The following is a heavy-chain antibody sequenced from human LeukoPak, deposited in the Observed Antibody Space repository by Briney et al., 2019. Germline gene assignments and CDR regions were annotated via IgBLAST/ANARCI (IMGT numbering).Heavy chain of an antibody. Sequence: PGGSLRLSCAASGFTFGNYGMSWVRQAPGKGLEWVSGINWNGGSTGYADSVEGRFTISRDNAKNSQYLQMNSLSVEDTALYYCAGAQTYGDSRLLLDYWGQGTLVTVSS. CDR1: GFTFGNYG. J-gene: IGHJ4*02. D-gene: IGHD4-17*01. CDR2: INWNGGST. V-gene: IGHV3-20*04. CDR3: AGAQTYGDSRLLLDY.